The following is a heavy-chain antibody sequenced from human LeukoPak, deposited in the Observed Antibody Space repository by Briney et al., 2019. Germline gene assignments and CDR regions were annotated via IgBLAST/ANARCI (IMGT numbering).Heavy chain of an antibody. CDR2: IYHSGST. V-gene: IGHV4-38-2*02. CDR1: GYSISSGYY. J-gene: IGHJ4*02. D-gene: IGHD3-22*01. Sequence: SETLSLTCTVSGYSISSGYYWGWIRQPPGKGLEWIGSIYHSGSTYYNPSLKSRVTISVDTSKNQFSLKLSSVTAADTAVYYCARTRDHYYDSSGLDFDYWGQGTLVTVSS. CDR3: ARTRDHYYDSSGLDFDY.